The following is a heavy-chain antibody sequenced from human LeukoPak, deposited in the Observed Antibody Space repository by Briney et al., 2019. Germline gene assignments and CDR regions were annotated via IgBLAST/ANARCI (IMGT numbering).Heavy chain of an antibody. V-gene: IGHV1-24*01. CDR3: ARRMTTVTTYANWFDP. J-gene: IGHJ5*02. CDR1: GYTLTELS. Sequence: ASVKVSCKVSGYTLTELSMHWVRQAPGKGLEWMGGFDPEDGETIYAQKFQGRVTMTEDTSTDTAYMELSSLRSEDTAVYYCARRMTTVTTYANWFDPWGQGTLVTVSS. D-gene: IGHD4-11*01. CDR2: FDPEDGET.